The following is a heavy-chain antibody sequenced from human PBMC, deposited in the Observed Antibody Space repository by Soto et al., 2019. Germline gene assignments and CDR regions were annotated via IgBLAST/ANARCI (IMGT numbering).Heavy chain of an antibody. Sequence: GGSLRLSCAASGFMFNNYAMSWVRQAPGKGLEWVSTVSVSGGTTYYADSLKGRFTISRDNSKKTVYLQMNRLRADDTAIYYCAKGRYYYDSSGYRLFDYWGQRTLVTVSS. CDR2: VSVSGGTT. CDR3: AKGRYYYDSSGYRLFDY. J-gene: IGHJ4*02. D-gene: IGHD3-22*01. V-gene: IGHV3-23*01. CDR1: GFMFNNYA.